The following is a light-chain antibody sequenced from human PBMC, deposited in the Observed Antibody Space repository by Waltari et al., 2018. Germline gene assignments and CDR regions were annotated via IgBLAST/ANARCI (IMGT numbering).Light chain of an antibody. J-gene: IGLJ2*01. Sequence: QPVLTQPPSASETPGHRVTISCSGSSSNIGTYYLYWYQQLPGTAPKLLIYRNDQRPSGVPDRFSGSKSGTSASLAISGLRSADEADYYCATWDDTLNMVFGGGTKLTVL. CDR3: ATWDDTLNMV. V-gene: IGLV1-47*01. CDR1: SSNIGTYY. CDR2: RND.